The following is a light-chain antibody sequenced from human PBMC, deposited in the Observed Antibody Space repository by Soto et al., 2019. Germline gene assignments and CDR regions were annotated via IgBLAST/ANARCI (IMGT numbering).Light chain of an antibody. Sequence: EIVFTQSPGTLSLSPGERATLSCRASQSVSSSYLAWYQQKPGQAPRLLIHGASTRATGFPARFSGSGSGTDFTLTISSLQSEDFEVYYCQQYNNWPWTFGQGTTVDIK. CDR2: GAS. V-gene: IGKV3-15*01. CDR3: QQYNNWPWT. CDR1: QSVSSSY. J-gene: IGKJ1*01.